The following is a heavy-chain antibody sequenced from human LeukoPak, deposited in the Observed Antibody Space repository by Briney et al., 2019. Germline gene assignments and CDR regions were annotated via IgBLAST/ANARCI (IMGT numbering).Heavy chain of an antibody. CDR2: ISSSSSYI. CDR1: GFPFRSYW. D-gene: IGHD3-10*01. J-gene: IGHJ4*02. CDR3: ARDLWFGELLSR. Sequence: GGALVLSFAASGFPFRSYWMSWVRPAPGTGLEWVSSISSSSSYIYYADSVKGRFTISRDNAKNSLYLQMNSLRAEDTAVYYCARDLWFGELLSRRGQGTLVTVSS. V-gene: IGHV3-21*01.